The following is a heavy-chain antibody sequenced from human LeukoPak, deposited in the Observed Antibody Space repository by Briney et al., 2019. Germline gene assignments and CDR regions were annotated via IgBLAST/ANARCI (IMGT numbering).Heavy chain of an antibody. D-gene: IGHD6-19*01. V-gene: IGHV1-18*01. CDR1: GYTFTNCG. J-gene: IGHJ4*02. CDR3: ARDRGVAVSGVSWD. CDR2: ISPYNGNT. Sequence: ASVTVSFKASGYTFTNCGINWVRQAPGQGMEWMGWISPYNGNTNYAQHLQGRVTVTTDTSTSTAYMELRSLRSDDTAVYYCARDRGVAVSGVSWDWGQGTLVTVSS.